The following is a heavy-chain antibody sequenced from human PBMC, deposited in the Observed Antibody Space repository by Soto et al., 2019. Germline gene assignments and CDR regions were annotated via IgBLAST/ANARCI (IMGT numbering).Heavy chain of an antibody. D-gene: IGHD2-21*02. Sequence: SETLSLTCTVSGASVSTGDYYWTWIRQHPGRGLEWIGYIDNSGTTYYNPSHTGRVHISVDTSKNPFSLNLQSLTAADTAFYYCTGAVGDFGVRRYRTSYFDQWGQGLLVTVSS. CDR2: IDNSGTT. V-gene: IGHV4-31*03. CDR3: TGAVGDFGVRRYRTSYFDQ. CDR1: GASVSTGDYY. J-gene: IGHJ4*02.